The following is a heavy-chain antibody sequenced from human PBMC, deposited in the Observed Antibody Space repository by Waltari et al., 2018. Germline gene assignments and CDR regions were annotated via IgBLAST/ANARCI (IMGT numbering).Heavy chain of an antibody. CDR2: INQSGST. D-gene: IGHD3-10*01. V-gene: IGHV4-34*01. Sequence: QVPLQQWGAGLLKPSETLSLPCAVYGGSFSGYYWSWLCQPPGKGLEWIGEINQSGSTNHNPSLKSRVTISVDTSKNQVALKLGSVTAADTAVYYCARGCKWFGLYYYYGMDVWGQGTTVTVSS. J-gene: IGHJ6*02. CDR1: GGSFSGYY. CDR3: ARGCKWFGLYYYYGMDV.